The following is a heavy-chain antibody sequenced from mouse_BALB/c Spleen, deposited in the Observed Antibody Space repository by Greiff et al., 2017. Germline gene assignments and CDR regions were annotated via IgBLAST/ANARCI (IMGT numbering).Heavy chain of an antibody. CDR2: ISSGSSTI. D-gene: IGHD4-1*01. J-gene: IGHJ4*01. V-gene: IGHV5-17*02. Sequence: EVKVVESGGGLVQPGGSRKLSCAASGFTFSSFGMHWVRQAPEKGLEWVAYISSGSSTIYYADTVKGRFTISRDNPKNTLFLQMTSLRSEDTAMYYCARSWDSLMDYWGQGTSVTVSS. CDR1: GFTFSSFG. CDR3: ARSWDSLMDY.